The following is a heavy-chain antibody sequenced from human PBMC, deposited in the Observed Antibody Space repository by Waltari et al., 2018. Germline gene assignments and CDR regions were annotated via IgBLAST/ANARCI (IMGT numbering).Heavy chain of an antibody. CDR1: GYSISSGYY. D-gene: IGHD6-19*01. CDR3: ARERGGWYKDAPDYDWFDP. V-gene: IGHV4-38-2*02. Sequence: QVQLQESGPGLVKPSETLSLTCAVSGYSISSGYYWGWLRQPPGKGLEWIGSIYHSGSTHYNPALKSRVTISVDTSKNQFSLKLSSVTAADTAVYYCARERGGWYKDAPDYDWFDPWGQGTLVTVSS. CDR2: IYHSGST. J-gene: IGHJ5*02.